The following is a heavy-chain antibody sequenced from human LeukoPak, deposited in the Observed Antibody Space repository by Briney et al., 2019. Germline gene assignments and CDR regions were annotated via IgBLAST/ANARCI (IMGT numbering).Heavy chain of an antibody. J-gene: IGHJ5*02. V-gene: IGHV6-1*01. CDR2: TYYRSKWYN. D-gene: IGHD3-16*02. Sequence: SQTLSLTCAISGDSVSSNSAAWNWIRQSPSRGLEWLGRTYYRSKWYNDYAVSVKSRITINPDTSKNQFSLQLNSVTPEDTAVYYCAMERAYYDYVWGSYRTTWFDPWGQGTLVTVSS. CDR3: AMERAYYDYVWGSYRTTWFDP. CDR1: GDSVSSNSAA.